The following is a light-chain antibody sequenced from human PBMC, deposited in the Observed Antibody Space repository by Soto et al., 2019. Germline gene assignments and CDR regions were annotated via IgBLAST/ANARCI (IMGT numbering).Light chain of an antibody. J-gene: IGKJ1*01. CDR1: QSIRYY. CDR3: QHHNSYSQT. CDR2: GAS. Sequence: DIQLTQSPPTLSASVGDRVTITCRASQSIRYYLAWYQQMPGKAPKLLIYGASSLQSGVPSRFSGSGSGTEFTITISSLRPDDFATYFCQHHNSYSQTFGQGTKVEI. V-gene: IGKV1-5*01.